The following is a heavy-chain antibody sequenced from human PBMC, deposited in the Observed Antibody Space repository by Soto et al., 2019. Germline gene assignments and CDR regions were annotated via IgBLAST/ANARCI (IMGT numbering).Heavy chain of an antibody. D-gene: IGHD6-13*01. CDR2: ISNDGRDK. CDR3: AKDQGIAASHGID. V-gene: IGHV3-30*18. CDR1: GFTFNNYG. J-gene: IGHJ3*01. Sequence: QVQLVESGGGVVQPGRSLRLSCAASGFTFNNYGMHWVRQAPGKGLEWVAAISNDGRDKYYGDSVKGRLTIFRDNSKNTVYLQMNSLRADDTAVYYCAKDQGIAASHGIDWGQGTMVTVSS.